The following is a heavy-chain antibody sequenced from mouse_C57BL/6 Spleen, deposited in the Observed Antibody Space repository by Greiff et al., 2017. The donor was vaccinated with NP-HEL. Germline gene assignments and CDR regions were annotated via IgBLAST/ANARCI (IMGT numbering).Heavy chain of an antibody. D-gene: IGHD3-2*02. Sequence: EVKLVESGEGLVKPGGSLKLSCAASGFTFSSYAMSWARQTPEKRLEWVAYISSGGDYIYYADTVKGRFTLSRDNARNTLYMQMSSLKSEDTAMYYCTRASQAHFDYWGQGTTLTVSS. V-gene: IGHV5-9-1*02. CDR1: GFTFSSYA. CDR2: ISSGGDYI. J-gene: IGHJ2*01. CDR3: TRASQAHFDY.